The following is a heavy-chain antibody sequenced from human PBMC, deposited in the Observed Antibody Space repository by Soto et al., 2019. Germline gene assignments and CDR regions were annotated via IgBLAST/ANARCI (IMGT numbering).Heavy chain of an antibody. D-gene: IGHD2-2*01. CDR3: ARDSCSSTSCHRVNWFDP. V-gene: IGHV1-69*13. Sequence: SVKVSCKASGGTFSSYAISWVRQAPGQGLEWMGGIIPFFGTANYAQKFQGRVTITADESTSTAYMELSSLRSEDTAVYYCARDSCSSTSCHRVNWFDPWGQGTLVTVSS. J-gene: IGHJ5*02. CDR2: IIPFFGTA. CDR1: GGTFSSYA.